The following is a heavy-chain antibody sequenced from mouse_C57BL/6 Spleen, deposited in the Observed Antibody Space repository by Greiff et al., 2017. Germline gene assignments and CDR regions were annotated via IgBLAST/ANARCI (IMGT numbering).Heavy chain of an antibody. Sequence: QVQLQQSGPGLVQPSQSLSITCTVSGFSLTSYGVHWVRQPPGKGLGWLGVIWSGGSTDYNAAFIYRLSISKDNSKSQVFFKMNSLQADDTAINYCAARFYYDYDGYAMDYWGQGTSVTVSS. CDR3: AARFYYDYDGYAMDY. D-gene: IGHD2-4*01. J-gene: IGHJ4*01. CDR1: GFSLTSYG. V-gene: IGHV2-4*01. CDR2: IWSGGST.